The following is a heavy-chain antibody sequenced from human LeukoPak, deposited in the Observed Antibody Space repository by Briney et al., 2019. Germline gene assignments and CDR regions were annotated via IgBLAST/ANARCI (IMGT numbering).Heavy chain of an antibody. D-gene: IGHD5-18*01. CDR3: VRRPRGFSYGPKVVDFDY. J-gene: IGHJ4*02. V-gene: IGHV4-34*01. CDR2: INHSGST. CDR1: GGSLSGYY. Sequence: PSETQSLTCAVYGGSLSGYYWSWIRQPPGKGLKWIVEINHSGSTNYNPSLKSRVTISVDTSKNQFSLKLSSVTAADTAVYYCVRRPRGFSYGPKVVDFDYWGQGTLVTVSS.